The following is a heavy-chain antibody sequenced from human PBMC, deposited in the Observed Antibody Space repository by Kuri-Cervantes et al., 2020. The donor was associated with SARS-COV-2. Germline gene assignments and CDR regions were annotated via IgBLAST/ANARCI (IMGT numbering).Heavy chain of an antibody. Sequence: SETLSLTCTVSGGSISTYYWSWIRQPPGKGLEWIGYIYYSGSTNYNPSLKSRVTISVDTSKNQFSLKLSSVTAADTAVYYCARQMMSSITIFGVVITRNWFDPWGRGTLVTVSS. CDR3: ARQMMSSITIFGVVITRNWFDP. CDR2: IYYSGST. D-gene: IGHD3-3*01. V-gene: IGHV4-59*08. CDR1: GGSISTYY. J-gene: IGHJ5*02.